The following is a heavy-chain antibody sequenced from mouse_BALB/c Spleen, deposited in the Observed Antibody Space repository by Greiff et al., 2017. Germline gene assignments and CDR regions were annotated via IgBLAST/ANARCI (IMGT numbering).Heavy chain of an antibody. V-gene: IGHV5-12-2*01. CDR1: GFTFSSYT. Sequence: DVHLVESGGGLVQPGGSLKLSCAASGFTFSSYTMSWVRQTPEKRLEWVAYISNGGGSTYYPDTVKGRFTISRDNAKNTLYLQMSSLKSEDTAMYYCARQDYYYAMDYWGQGTSVTVSS. CDR3: ARQDYYYAMDY. CDR2: ISNGGGST. D-gene: IGHD2-4*01. J-gene: IGHJ4*01.